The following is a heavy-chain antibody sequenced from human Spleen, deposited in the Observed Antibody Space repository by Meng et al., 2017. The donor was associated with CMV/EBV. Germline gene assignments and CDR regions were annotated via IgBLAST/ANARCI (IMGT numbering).Heavy chain of an antibody. J-gene: IGHJ4*02. V-gene: IGHV1-2*02. CDR2: IKPNTGDT. CDR1: YTFSGYH. Sequence: YTFSGYHIHWVRQAPGQGLEWMGWIKPNTGDTKYSPKFQGRVTMTRDTAITTAYMELSRLRSDDTAMYYCARGSGYCSSSSCSLFAYWGQGALVTVSS. D-gene: IGHD2-2*01. CDR3: ARGSGYCSSSSCSLFAY.